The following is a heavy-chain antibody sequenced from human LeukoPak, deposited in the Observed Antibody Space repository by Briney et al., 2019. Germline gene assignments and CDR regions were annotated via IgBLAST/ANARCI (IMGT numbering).Heavy chain of an antibody. J-gene: IGHJ5*02. Sequence: PGGSLRLSCAASGFTFSDYYMSWIRQAPGKGLEWVSYISSSGSTIYYADSVKGRFTISRDNAKNSLYLQMNSLRAEDTAVYYCARDEPRGYCTNGVCYKPPNWFDPWGQGTLVTVSS. V-gene: IGHV3-11*04. D-gene: IGHD2-8*01. CDR1: GFTFSDYY. CDR3: ARDEPRGYCTNGVCYKPPNWFDP. CDR2: ISSSGSTI.